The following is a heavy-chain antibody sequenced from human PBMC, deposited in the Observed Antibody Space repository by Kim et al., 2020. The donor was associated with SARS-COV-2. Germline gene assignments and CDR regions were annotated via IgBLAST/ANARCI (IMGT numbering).Heavy chain of an antibody. J-gene: IGHJ4*02. D-gene: IGHD3-22*01. CDR3: ARDPADSIGTTFDY. V-gene: IGHV4-59*12. Sequence: NHSLHRRVTISVDTSKNQFSLKLGSVTAADTAVYYCARDPADSIGTTFDYWGQGTLVTVSS.